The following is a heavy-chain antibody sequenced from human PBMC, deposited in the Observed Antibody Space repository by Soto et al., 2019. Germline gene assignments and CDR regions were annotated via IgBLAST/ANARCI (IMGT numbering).Heavy chain of an antibody. CDR1: GFTFSTYA. J-gene: IGHJ4*02. CDR2: ISYDGGHK. D-gene: IGHD3-10*01. CDR3: ARDVSGSVWFGVFDY. Sequence: VQLVESGGGVVQPGRSLRLSCAASGFTFSTYAMHWVRQAPGKGLERVAVISYDGGHKYYADSVKGRFTISRDTSKNTLDLHMTGLRAEDTVVYHCARDVSGSVWFGVFDYWGQGTLVTVTS. V-gene: IGHV3-30-3*01.